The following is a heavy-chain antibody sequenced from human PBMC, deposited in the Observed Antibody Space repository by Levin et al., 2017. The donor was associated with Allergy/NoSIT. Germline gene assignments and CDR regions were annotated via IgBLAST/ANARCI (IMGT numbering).Heavy chain of an antibody. CDR1: EFTFTSQS. Sequence: GGSLRLSCAASEFTFTSQSMSWVRQAPGKELEWVSSIDSSGSFTYYADSVKGRFPISRDNSKKTVFLQMNSLRAEDTAVYYCAKGGRAGGAFARWGQGTLVTVSS. CDR2: IDSSGSFT. D-gene: IGHD4-23*01. V-gene: IGHV3-23*05. J-gene: IGHJ3*01. CDR3: AKGGRAGGAFAR.